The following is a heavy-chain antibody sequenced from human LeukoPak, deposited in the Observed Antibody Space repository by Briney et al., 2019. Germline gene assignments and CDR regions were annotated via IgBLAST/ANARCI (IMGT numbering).Heavy chain of an antibody. J-gene: IGHJ4*02. CDR1: GFTFSSYR. CDR3: AKGDPTLNEYDFWSGQFDY. Sequence: SPGGSLRLSCAASGFTFSSYRMNWVRQAPGKGLEWVSSISSSSSYICYADSVKGRFTISRDNSKNTPYLQVNSLRAEDTAVYYCAKGDPTLNEYDFWSGQFDYWGQGTLVTVSS. D-gene: IGHD3-3*01. CDR2: ISSSSSYI. V-gene: IGHV3-21*01.